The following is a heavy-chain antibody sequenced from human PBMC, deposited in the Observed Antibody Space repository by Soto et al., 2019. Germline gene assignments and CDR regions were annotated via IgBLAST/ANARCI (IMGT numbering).Heavy chain of an antibody. J-gene: IGHJ4*02. Sequence: PGGSLRLSCAASGFTFSSYGMHWVRQAPGKGLEWVAVIWYDGSNKYYADSVKGRFTISRDNSKNTLYLQMNSLRAEDTAVYYCARAEDIVATAGSDYWGQGTLVTVSS. CDR2: IWYDGSNK. V-gene: IGHV3-33*01. CDR1: GFTFSSYG. CDR3: ARAEDIVATAGSDY. D-gene: IGHD5-12*01.